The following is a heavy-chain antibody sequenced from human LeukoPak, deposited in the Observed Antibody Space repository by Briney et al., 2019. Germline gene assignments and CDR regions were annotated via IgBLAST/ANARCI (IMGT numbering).Heavy chain of an antibody. V-gene: IGHV3-30*02. J-gene: IGHJ3*02. Sequence: QPGGSLRLSCAASGFTFSSYGMHWVRQAPGKGLEWVAFIRYDGSNKYYADSVKGRFTISRDNSKNTLYLQMNSLRAEDTAVYYCARRSAAKDAFDIWGQGTMVTVSS. CDR2: IRYDGSNK. CDR1: GFTFSSYG. CDR3: ARRSAAKDAFDI. D-gene: IGHD6-25*01.